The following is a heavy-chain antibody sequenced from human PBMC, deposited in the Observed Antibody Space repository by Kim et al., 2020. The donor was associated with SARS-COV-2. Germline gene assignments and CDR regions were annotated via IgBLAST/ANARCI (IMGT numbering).Heavy chain of an antibody. CDR2: ISSSGSTI. CDR1: GFTFSSYE. D-gene: IGHD6-13*01. V-gene: IGHV3-48*03. CDR3: ASRDEEFSSSWYGTSDY. J-gene: IGHJ4*02. Sequence: GGSLRLSCAASGFTFSSYEMNWVRQAPGKGLEWVSYISSSGSTIYYADSVKGRFTISRDNAKNSLYLQMNSLRAEDTAVYYCASRDEEFSSSWYGTSDYWGQGTLVTVSS.